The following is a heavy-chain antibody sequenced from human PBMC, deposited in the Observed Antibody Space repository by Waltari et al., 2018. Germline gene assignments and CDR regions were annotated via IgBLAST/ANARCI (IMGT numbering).Heavy chain of an antibody. CDR2: INPNSGDK. CDR1: EDTFNGYY. CDR3: ARAIGWEQMDY. J-gene: IGHJ4*02. V-gene: IGHV1-2*02. D-gene: IGHD1-26*01. Sequence: QVQLVQSGAEVKKPGAAVTVSCKASEDTFNGYYIQWVRQAPGQGLEWMGWINPNSGDKNYGAKCRGRVTMTMDTSIHTAYMERSRLRSDDTAIYFCARAIGWEQMDYWGQGTLVTVSS.